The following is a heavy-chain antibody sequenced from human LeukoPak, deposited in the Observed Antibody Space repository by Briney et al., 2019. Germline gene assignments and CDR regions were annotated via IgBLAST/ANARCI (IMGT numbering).Heavy chain of an antibody. Sequence: PGGSLRLSCAASGFTFSSYAMSWVRQAPGKGLEWVAFIRYDGSNKYYADSVKGRFTISRDNSKNTLYLQMNSLRAEDTAVYYCAKDLHYSGSSNDAFDIWGQGTMVTVSS. CDR2: IRYDGSNK. CDR1: GFTFSSYA. D-gene: IGHD1-26*01. J-gene: IGHJ3*02. V-gene: IGHV3-30*02. CDR3: AKDLHYSGSSNDAFDI.